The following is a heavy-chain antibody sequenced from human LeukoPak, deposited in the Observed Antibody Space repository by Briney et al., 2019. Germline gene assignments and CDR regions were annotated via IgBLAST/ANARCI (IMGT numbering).Heavy chain of an antibody. V-gene: IGHV3-30-3*01. Sequence: PGGSLRLSCAASGFTFSSYAMHWVRQAPGKGLEWVAVISYDGSNKYYADSVKGRFTISRDNSKNTLYLQMNSLRAEDTAVYYCARATYKLYIVVVPAATDFDYWGQGTLVTVSS. CDR1: GFTFSSYA. CDR3: ARATYKLYIVVVPAATDFDY. J-gene: IGHJ4*02. D-gene: IGHD2-2*01. CDR2: ISYDGSNK.